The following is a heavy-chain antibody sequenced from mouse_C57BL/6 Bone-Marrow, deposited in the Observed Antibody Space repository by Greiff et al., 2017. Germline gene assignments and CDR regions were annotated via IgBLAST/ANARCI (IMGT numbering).Heavy chain of an antibody. J-gene: IGHJ3*01. D-gene: IGHD2-4*01. Sequence: DVKLVESGGGLVKPGGSLKLSCAASGFTFSDYGMHWVRQAPEKGLDWVAYISSGSGTIYYADTVKGRFTISRDNAKNTLFLQMTSLRSEDTAMYYCARNDYSSFAYWGQGTLVTVSA. CDR2: ISSGSGTI. CDR3: ARNDYSSFAY. V-gene: IGHV5-17*01. CDR1: GFTFSDYG.